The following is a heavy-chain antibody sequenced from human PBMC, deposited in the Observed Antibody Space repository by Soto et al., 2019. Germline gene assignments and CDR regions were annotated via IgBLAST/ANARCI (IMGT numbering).Heavy chain of an antibody. J-gene: IGHJ4*02. CDR1: GFTFSTYN. CDR3: ARGGAVSSGLYDCH. CDR2: INSDGSST. D-gene: IGHD6-19*01. Sequence: EVQLVESGGGLVQPGGSLRLSCGASGFTFSTYNMHWVRQGPGKGLVWVSRINSDGSSTRYADSVKGRFTISRDNAKNTLYLQMNSLRVDDTAIYYCARGGAVSSGLYDCHLGLGTLGTVSS. V-gene: IGHV3-74*01.